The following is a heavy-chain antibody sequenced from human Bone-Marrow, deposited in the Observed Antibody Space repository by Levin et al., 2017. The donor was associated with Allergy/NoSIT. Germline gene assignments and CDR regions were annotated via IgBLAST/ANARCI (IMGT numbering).Heavy chain of an antibody. V-gene: IGHV3-30-3*01. CDR2: ISFHGFDT. CDR1: GFSFDSHA. D-gene: IGHD6-19*01. Sequence: GGSLRLSCAASGFSFDSHAMHWVRQAPGKGLEWVALISFHGFDTYYGDSATGRFTISRDDSKNMVFLQLSALTPEDTGVYYCARDGRVAMAGSPYLQTWGQGAPVTVAS. J-gene: IGHJ1*01. CDR3: ARDGRVAMAGSPYLQT.